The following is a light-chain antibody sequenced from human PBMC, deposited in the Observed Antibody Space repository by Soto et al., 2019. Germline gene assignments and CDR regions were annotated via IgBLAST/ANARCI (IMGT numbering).Light chain of an antibody. CDR3: QHYDSSSS. J-gene: IGKJ3*01. Sequence: DIQMTQSPPTLSASIGDRVTLTCRASQSISKWLAWYQQKPGKAPKLLIYDASSLQSGVPSRFSGSGSGTDFTLTIKSLQPDDFATYYCQHYDSSSSFGPGTKVDI. V-gene: IGKV1-5*01. CDR1: QSISKW. CDR2: DAS.